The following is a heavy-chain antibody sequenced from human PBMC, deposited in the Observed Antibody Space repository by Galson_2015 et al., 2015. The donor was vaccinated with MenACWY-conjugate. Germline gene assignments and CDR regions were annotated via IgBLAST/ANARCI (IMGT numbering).Heavy chain of an antibody. CDR1: GFTFSSFW. CDR2: MNSDGSST. Sequence: SLRLSCAASGFTFSSFWMHWVRQAPGKGLVWVSRMNSDGSSTSYADSVKGRFTISRDNAKNTLYLQMNSLRAEDTAVYYCAKTSVNTGWWGGRYGVDVWGQGTTITVS. CDR3: AKTSVNTGWWGGRYGVDV. J-gene: IGHJ6*02. V-gene: IGHV3-74*01. D-gene: IGHD2-15*01.